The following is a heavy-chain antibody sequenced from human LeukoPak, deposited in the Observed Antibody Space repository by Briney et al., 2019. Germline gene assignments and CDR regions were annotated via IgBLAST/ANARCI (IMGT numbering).Heavy chain of an antibody. J-gene: IGHJ5*02. CDR1: GFMFSTYG. D-gene: IGHD2-15*01. Sequence: GGSLRLSCAASGFMFSTYGLHWVRQAPGKGLEWVALIWYNGGEKYYTDSVKGRFTISGDDSKNTLYLQMNSLRAEDTAVYYCAKDGGGYCSGGSCSGTWLDPWGQGTLVTVSS. V-gene: IGHV3-33*06. CDR2: IWYNGGEK. CDR3: AKDGGGYCSGGSCSGTWLDP.